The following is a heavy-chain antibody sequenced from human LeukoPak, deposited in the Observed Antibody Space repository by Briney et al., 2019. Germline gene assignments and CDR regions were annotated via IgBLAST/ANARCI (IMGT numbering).Heavy chain of an antibody. CDR2: ISAYNGNT. J-gene: IGHJ4*02. Sequence: ASVTVSCKASGGTFSSYAISWVRQAPGQGLEWMGWISAYNGNTNYAQKLQGRVTMTTDTSTSTAYMELRSLRSDDTAVYYCARGDNYYDSSGSFFDYWGQGTLVTVSS. D-gene: IGHD3-22*01. V-gene: IGHV1-18*01. CDR3: ARGDNYYDSSGSFFDY. CDR1: GGTFSSYA.